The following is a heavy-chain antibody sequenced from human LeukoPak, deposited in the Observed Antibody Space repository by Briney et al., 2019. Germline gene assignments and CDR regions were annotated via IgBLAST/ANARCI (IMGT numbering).Heavy chain of an antibody. CDR1: GFTFDDYA. CDR3: AKGGAVADFFDY. J-gene: IGHJ4*02. CDR2: ISWNSGSI. Sequence: PGRSLRLSCAASGFTFDDYAMHWVRQAPGKGLEWVSGISWNSGSIGYADSVKGRFTISRDNAKNSLYLKMNSLRAEDMALYYCAKGGAVADFFDYWGQGTLVTVSS. D-gene: IGHD6-19*01. V-gene: IGHV3-9*03.